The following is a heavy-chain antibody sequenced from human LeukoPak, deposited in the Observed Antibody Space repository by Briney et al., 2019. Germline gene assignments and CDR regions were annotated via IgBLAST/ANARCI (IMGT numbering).Heavy chain of an antibody. CDR3: ARGSRISSSCRFDP. Sequence: GSLRLSCAASGFTFSDYYMSWIRQPPGKGLEWIGEINHSGSTNYNPSLKSRVTISVDTSKNQFSLKLSSVTAADTAVYYCARGSRISSSCRFDPWGQGTLVTVSS. CDR2: INHSGST. J-gene: IGHJ5*02. CDR1: GFTFSDYY. D-gene: IGHD6-13*01. V-gene: IGHV4-34*01.